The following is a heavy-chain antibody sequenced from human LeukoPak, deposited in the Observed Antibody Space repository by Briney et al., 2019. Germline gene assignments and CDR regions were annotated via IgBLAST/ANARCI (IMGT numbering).Heavy chain of an antibody. CDR3: DXXXXXVXXFXY. Sequence: XXFTXXXISWVRQAPGQGLEWXGGISAYNGNTNYAQKLQGRVTMTTDTSTSTAYMELRSLRSDDTAVYYCDXXXXXVXXFXYWGQGTLVTVSS. V-gene: IGHV1-18*01. J-gene: IGHJ4*02. CDR2: ISAYNGNT. CDR1: XXFTXXX.